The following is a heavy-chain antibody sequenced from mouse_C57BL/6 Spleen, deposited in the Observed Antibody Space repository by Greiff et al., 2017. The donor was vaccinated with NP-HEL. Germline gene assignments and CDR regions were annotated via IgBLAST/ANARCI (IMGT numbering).Heavy chain of an antibody. J-gene: IGHJ2*01. D-gene: IGHD1-1*02. CDR2: IHPNSGST. Sequence: QVQLKQPGAELVKPGASVKLSCKASGYTFTSYWMHWVKQRPGQGLEWIGMIHPNSGSTNYNEKFKSKATLTVDKSSSTAYMQLSSLTSEDSAVYYCAREVAYFDYWGQGTTLTVSS. V-gene: IGHV1-64*01. CDR1: GYTFTSYW. CDR3: AREVAYFDY.